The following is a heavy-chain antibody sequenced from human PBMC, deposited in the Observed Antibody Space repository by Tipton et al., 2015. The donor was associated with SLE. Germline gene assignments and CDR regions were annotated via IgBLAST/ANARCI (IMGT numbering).Heavy chain of an antibody. CDR3: ARDKKDIVVVPAATDYYYYMDV. J-gene: IGHJ6*03. Sequence: TLSLTCTVSGGSISSYYWSWIRQPPGKGLEWIGYIYYSGSTNYNPSLKSRVTISVDTSKNQFSLKLSSVTAADTAMYYCARDKKDIVVVPAATDYYYYMDVWGKGTTVTVSS. V-gene: IGHV4-59*01. D-gene: IGHD2-2*01. CDR2: IYYSGST. CDR1: GGSISSYY.